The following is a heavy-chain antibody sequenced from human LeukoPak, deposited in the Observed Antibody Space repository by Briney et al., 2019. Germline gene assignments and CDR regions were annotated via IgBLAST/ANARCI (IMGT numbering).Heavy chain of an antibody. CDR3: ARHYPYYGSGSPINWFAA. CDR2: IYASGSS. J-gene: IGHJ5*02. CDR1: GDSVSSYY. D-gene: IGHD3-10*01. Sequence: SETLSLTCTVSGDSVSSYYWSWIRQPPGMGLEWIGYIYASGSSNYNPSLKSRATMSVDTSKNQFSLKLTSVTAADTAVYYCARHYPYYGSGSPINWFAAWGQGTLVTVPS. V-gene: IGHV4-4*09.